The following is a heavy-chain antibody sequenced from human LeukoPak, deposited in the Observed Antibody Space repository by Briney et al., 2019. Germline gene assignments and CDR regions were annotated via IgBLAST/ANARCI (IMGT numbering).Heavy chain of an antibody. J-gene: IGHJ6*02. D-gene: IGHD2-2*02. CDR1: GFTFSSYA. CDR3: AKDLRDCSSTSCYTNYYYGMDV. V-gene: IGHV3-23*01. CDR2: ISGSGGST. Sequence: GGSLRLSCAASGFTFSSYAMSWVRQAPGKGLEWVSAISGSGGSTYYADSVKGRFTISRDNSKNTLYLQMNSLRAGDTAVYYCAKDLRDCSSTSCYTNYYYGMDVWGQGTTVTVSS.